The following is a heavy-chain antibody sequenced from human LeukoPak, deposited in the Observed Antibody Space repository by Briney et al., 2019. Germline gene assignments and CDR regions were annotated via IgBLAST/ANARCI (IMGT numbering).Heavy chain of an antibody. V-gene: IGHV4-34*01. D-gene: IGHD3-3*01. J-gene: IGHJ5*02. CDR3: ARGLYYDFWSGYYYGRTNNWFDP. CDR2: INHSGST. CDR1: GGSFSGYY. Sequence: PSETLSLTCAVYGGSFSGYYWSWIRQPPGKGLEWIGEINHSGSTNYNPSLKSRVTISVDTSKNQFSLKLSSVTAADTAVYYCARGLYYDFWSGYYYGRTNNWFDPWGQGTLVTVSS.